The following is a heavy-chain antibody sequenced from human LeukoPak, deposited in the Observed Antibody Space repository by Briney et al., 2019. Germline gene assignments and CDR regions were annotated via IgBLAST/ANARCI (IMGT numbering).Heavy chain of an antibody. V-gene: IGHV3-30*02. Sequence: GGSLRLSCAASGFTFSSYGMHWVRQAPGKGLEWVAFIRYDGSNKYYADSVKGRFTISRDNSKNTLYLQMNSLRAEDTAVYYCAKYYCSSTSCSSDLFDYWGQGTLVTVSS. CDR3: AKYYCSSTSCSSDLFDY. CDR1: GFTFSSYG. D-gene: IGHD2-2*01. CDR2: IRYDGSNK. J-gene: IGHJ4*02.